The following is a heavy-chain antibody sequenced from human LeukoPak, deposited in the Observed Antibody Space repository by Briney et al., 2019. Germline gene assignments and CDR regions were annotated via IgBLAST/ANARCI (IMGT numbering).Heavy chain of an antibody. Sequence: GGSLRLSCAASEFPFSSYGMTWVRQAPGKGLEWVSGISGSGGGTYYADSVRGRFSISRGNSKNTLHLQMNSLRAEDTAVYYCAAISPYYYMDVWGKGTTVTISS. CDR2: ISGSGGGT. D-gene: IGHD2-21*01. CDR1: EFPFSSYG. J-gene: IGHJ6*03. CDR3: AAISPYYYMDV. V-gene: IGHV3-23*01.